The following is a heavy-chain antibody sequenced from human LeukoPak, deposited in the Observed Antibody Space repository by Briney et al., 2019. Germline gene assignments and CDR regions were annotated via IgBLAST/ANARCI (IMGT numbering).Heavy chain of an antibody. CDR2: IFSNSDFI. CDR1: GFTFSRYT. J-gene: IGHJ4*02. D-gene: IGHD4-17*01. V-gene: IGHV3-21*01. Sequence: GGSLRLSCAASGFTFSRYTMNWVRQAPGKGLEWVSSIFSNSDFIYYADSVKGRFTISRDNTKKTLYLQMNSLRAEDTAVYYCARDLYYRDWDYFDFWGQGTLVTVSS. CDR3: ARDLYYRDWDYFDF.